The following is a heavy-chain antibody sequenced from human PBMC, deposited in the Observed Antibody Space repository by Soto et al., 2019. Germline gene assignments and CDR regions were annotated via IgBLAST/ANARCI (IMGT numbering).Heavy chain of an antibody. CDR1: GGSISSYY. J-gene: IGHJ5*02. V-gene: IGHV4-59*12. CDR3: ATLPPRIEVTVLPIPT. CDR2: IYHIGST. D-gene: IGHD2-15*01. Sequence: SETLSLTCTVSGGSISSYYLSWIRQPPGKGLEWIGYIYHIGSTNYNPSLRGRVTISVDKSNNQFSLTLKYVTAADTAVYYCATLPPRIEVTVLPIPTWGQGTLVTVSS.